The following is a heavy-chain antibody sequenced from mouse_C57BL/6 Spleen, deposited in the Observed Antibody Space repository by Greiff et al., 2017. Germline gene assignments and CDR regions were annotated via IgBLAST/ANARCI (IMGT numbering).Heavy chain of an antibody. D-gene: IGHD1-1*01. V-gene: IGHV1-22*01. CDR3: ARNYGSSYFYYFDY. J-gene: IGHJ2*01. Sequence: DVKLQESGPELVKPGASVKMSCKASGYTFTDYNLHWVKQSHGKSLEWIGYINPNNGGTSYNQKFKGKDTLTVNKSSSTAYMELRSLTSEDSAVYYCARNYGSSYFYYFDYWGQGTTLTGSS. CDR2: INPNNGGT. CDR1: GYTFTDYN.